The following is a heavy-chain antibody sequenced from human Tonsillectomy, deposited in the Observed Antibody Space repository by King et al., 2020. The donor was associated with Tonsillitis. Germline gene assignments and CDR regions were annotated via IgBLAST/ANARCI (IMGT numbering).Heavy chain of an antibody. CDR2: IYWNDDK. V-gene: IGHV2-5*01. CDR1: GFSLSTSGVG. J-gene: IGHJ3*02. Sequence: LTLQESGPTLVKPPQTLTLTCTFSGFSLSTSGVGVGWIRQPPGKALEWHALIYWNDDKRYSPTLKSRLTITKENTKNQVVLTMINMDPVDTATYYCAHRRRTYYNFVLGSGDGDEDYFGIWRQGKVVRVS. D-gene: IGHD3-16*01. CDR3: AHRRRTYYNFVLGSGDGDEDYFGI.